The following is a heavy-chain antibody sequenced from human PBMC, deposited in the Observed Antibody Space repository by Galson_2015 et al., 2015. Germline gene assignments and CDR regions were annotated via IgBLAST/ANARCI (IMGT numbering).Heavy chain of an antibody. CDR2: IFPGNSHT. CDR1: GYSFLNYR. V-gene: IGHV5-51*01. D-gene: IGHD1-26*01. CDR3: VRRPLYSGSYFGYFDY. Sequence: QSGAEVKKPGESLRISCQGSGYSFLNYRIGWVRQTPGRGLEWMGFIFPGNSHTIYSPSFQGQVSISADKSTNTAYLQWGSLQASDSAIYYCVRRPLYSGSYFGYFDYWGQGTLVTVSS. J-gene: IGHJ4*02.